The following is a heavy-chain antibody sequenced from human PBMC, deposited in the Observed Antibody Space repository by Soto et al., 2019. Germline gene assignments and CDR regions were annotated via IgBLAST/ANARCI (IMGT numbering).Heavy chain of an antibody. CDR2: INAGNGNT. D-gene: IGHD6-13*01. V-gene: IGHV1-3*01. J-gene: IGHJ4*02. CDR1: GYTFTSYA. CDR3: AWDRYSSSGDY. Sequence: QVQLVQSGAEVKKPGASVKVSCKASGYTFTSYAMHWVRQAPGQRLEWMGWINAGNGNTKYSQKFQGRVTITRDTSESEADMEPGSLSSEDTAVHQCAWDRYSSSGDYWGQGTLYSV.